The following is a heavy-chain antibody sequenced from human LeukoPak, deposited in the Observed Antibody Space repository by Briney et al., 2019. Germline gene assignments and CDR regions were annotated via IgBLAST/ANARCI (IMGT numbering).Heavy chain of an antibody. J-gene: IGHJ2*01. V-gene: IGHV6-1*01. CDR3: ARVPLVVATTDDVDTFWYFDL. CDR2: TYYRSKWYN. Sequence: SQTLSLTCAISGDSVSSNSAAWNWIRQSPSRGLEWLGRTYYRSKWYNDYAVSVKGRITINPDTSKNQFSLQLNSVTPEDTAVYYCARVPLVVATTDDVDTFWYFDLWGRGTLVTVSS. D-gene: IGHD5-12*01. CDR1: GDSVSSNSAA.